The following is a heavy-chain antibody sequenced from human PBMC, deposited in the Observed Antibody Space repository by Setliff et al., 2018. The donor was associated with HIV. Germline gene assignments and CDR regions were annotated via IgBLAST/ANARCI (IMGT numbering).Heavy chain of an antibody. J-gene: IGHJ4*02. D-gene: IGHD1-1*01. Sequence: GGSLRLSCAASGFTFSSYSMNWVRQAPGKGLEWISYISSSSSTIYYADSVKGRFTISRDNGKNSLYLQMNSLRAEDSGVYYCVRGTGGLDSWGQGTLVTVSS. CDR3: VRGTGGLDS. CDR2: ISSSSSTI. CDR1: GFTFSSYS. V-gene: IGHV3-48*04.